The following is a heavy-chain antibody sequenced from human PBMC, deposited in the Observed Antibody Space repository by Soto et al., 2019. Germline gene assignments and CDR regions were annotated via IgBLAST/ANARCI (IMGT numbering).Heavy chain of an antibody. CDR3: ARVERAIFGVVIPYGMDV. CDR2: ISAYNGNT. V-gene: IGHV1-18*01. J-gene: IGHJ6*02. D-gene: IGHD3-3*01. Sequence: FSCKASVYTFTSYGISWVRQAPGQGLEWMGWISAYNGNTNYAQKLQGRVTMTTDTSTSTAYMELRSLRSDDTAVYYCARVERAIFGVVIPYGMDVWGQGTTVTVSS. CDR1: VYTFTSYG.